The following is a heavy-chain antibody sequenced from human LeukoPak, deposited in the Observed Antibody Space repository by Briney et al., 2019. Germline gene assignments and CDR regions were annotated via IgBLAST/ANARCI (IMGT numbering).Heavy chain of an antibody. V-gene: IGHV3-30*04. D-gene: IGHD3-3*01. Sequence: PGGSLRLSCAASGFTFSSYAMHWVRQAPGKGLEWVAVISYDGSNKYYADSVKGRFTISRDNSKNTLYLQMNSLRAEDTAVYYCARDLPPQTRFLEWLFPDYWGQGTLVTVSS. CDR2: ISYDGSNK. J-gene: IGHJ4*02. CDR3: ARDLPPQTRFLEWLFPDY. CDR1: GFTFSSYA.